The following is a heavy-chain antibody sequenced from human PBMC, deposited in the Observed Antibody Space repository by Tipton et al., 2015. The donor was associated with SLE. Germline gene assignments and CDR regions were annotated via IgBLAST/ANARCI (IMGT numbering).Heavy chain of an antibody. V-gene: IGHV3-30*02. CDR1: GFTFSSYA. J-gene: IGHJ4*02. CDR3: AKDNWNDAYYFDY. D-gene: IGHD1-20*01. CDR2: IRYDGSNK. Sequence: SLRLSCAASGFTFSSYAMSWVRQAPGKGLEWVAFIRYDGSNKYYADSVKGRFTISRDNSKNTLYLQMNSLRAEDTAVYYCAKDNWNDAYYFDYWGQGTLVTVSS.